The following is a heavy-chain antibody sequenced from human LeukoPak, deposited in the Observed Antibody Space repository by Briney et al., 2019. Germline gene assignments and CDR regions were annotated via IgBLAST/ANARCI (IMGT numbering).Heavy chain of an antibody. CDR2: IYHSGST. CDR3: ARVRYYDFWSGYFRY. CDR1: GYSISSGYY. Sequence: SETLSLTCTVSGYSISSGYYWGWIRRPPGKGLEWIGSIYHSGSTYYNPSLKSRVIISVDTSKNQFSLKLSSVTAADTAVYYCARVRYYDFWSGYFRYWGQGTLVTVSS. J-gene: IGHJ4*02. D-gene: IGHD3-3*01. V-gene: IGHV4-38-2*02.